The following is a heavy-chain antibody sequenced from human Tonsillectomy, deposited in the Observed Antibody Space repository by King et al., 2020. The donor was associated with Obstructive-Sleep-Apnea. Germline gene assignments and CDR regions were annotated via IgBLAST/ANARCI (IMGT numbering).Heavy chain of an antibody. D-gene: IGHD4-17*01. Sequence: VQLVESGGGLVKPGGSLRVSCAAPGITFRDAWMSWVRPAPGKGLEWVGRIKSQAGGGKTNYAEPAKGRFIISRVDSKNTLYLQMKSLKIENTAVYYWTGMITVTTIDFWGQGTQVTVSS. CDR2: IKSQAGGGKT. CDR1: GITFRDAW. V-gene: IGHV3-15*01. J-gene: IGHJ4*02. CDR3: TGMITVTTIDF.